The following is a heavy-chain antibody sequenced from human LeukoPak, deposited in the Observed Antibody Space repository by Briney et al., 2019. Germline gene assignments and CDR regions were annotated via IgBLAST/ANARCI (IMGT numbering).Heavy chain of an antibody. CDR2: IYSGGST. CDR1: GFTFSSYW. J-gene: IGHJ6*03. CDR3: ARDRTHDFWSGYYYYYYYYMDV. D-gene: IGHD3-3*01. Sequence: PGGSLRLSCAASGFTFSSYWMSWVRQAPGKGLEWVSVIYSGGSTYYADSVKGRFTISRDNAKNSLYLQMNSLRAEDTAVYYCARDRTHDFWSGYYYYYYYYMDVWGKGTTVTVSS. V-gene: IGHV3-66*01.